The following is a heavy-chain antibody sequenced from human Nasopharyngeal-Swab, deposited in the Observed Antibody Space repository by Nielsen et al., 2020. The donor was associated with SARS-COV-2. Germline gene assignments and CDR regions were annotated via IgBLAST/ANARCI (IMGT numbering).Heavy chain of an antibody. CDR2: ISSSSSTI. D-gene: IGHD3-22*01. V-gene: IGHV3-11*04. J-gene: IGHJ3*02. CDR1: GFTFSDYY. CDR3: ARDNVVVIKGDDAFDI. Sequence: GGSLRLSCAASGFTFSDYYMSWIRQAPGKGLEWVSYISSSSSTIYYADSVKGRFTISRDNAKNSLYLQMNSLRDEDTAVYYCARDNVVVIKGDDAFDIWGQGTMVTVSS.